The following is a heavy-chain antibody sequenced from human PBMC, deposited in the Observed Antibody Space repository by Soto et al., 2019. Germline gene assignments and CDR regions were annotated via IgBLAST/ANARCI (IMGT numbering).Heavy chain of an antibody. CDR1: GGTFSSYA. Sequence: SVKVSCKASGGTFSSYAISWVRQAPGQGLEWMGGIIPIFGTANYAQKFQGRVTITADESTSTAYMELSSLRSEDTAVYYCAIDEGCSSTSCYKGDYWGQGTLVTVSS. D-gene: IGHD2-2*02. J-gene: IGHJ4*02. CDR2: IIPIFGTA. V-gene: IGHV1-69*13. CDR3: AIDEGCSSTSCYKGDY.